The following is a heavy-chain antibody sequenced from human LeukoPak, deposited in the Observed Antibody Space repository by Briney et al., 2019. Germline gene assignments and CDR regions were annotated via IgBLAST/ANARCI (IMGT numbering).Heavy chain of an antibody. Sequence: ASVKVSCKVSGYTLTELSMHWVRQAPGKGLEWMGSFDPEDGETIYAQKFQGRVTMTEDTSTDTAYMELSSLRSEDTAVYYCATHRYYDFWSGYYADYWGQGTLVTVSS. D-gene: IGHD3-3*01. V-gene: IGHV1-24*01. CDR2: FDPEDGET. J-gene: IGHJ4*02. CDR3: ATHRYYDFWSGYYADY. CDR1: GYTLTELS.